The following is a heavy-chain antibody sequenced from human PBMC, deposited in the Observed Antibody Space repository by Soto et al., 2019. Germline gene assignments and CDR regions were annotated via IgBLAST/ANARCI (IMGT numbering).Heavy chain of an antibody. Sequence: ASVKVSCKVSGYTLTELSMHWVRQAPGKGLEWMGGFDPEDGETIYAQKFQGRVTMTEDTSTDTAYMELSSLRSEDTAVYYCATGTYYDILTAYRNYYGMDVWGHGTTVNVS. J-gene: IGHJ6*02. V-gene: IGHV1-24*01. CDR2: FDPEDGET. CDR1: GYTLTELS. D-gene: IGHD3-9*01. CDR3: ATGTYYDILTAYRNYYGMDV.